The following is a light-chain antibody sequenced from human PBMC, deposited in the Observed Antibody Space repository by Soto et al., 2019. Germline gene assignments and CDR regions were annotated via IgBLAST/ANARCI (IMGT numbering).Light chain of an antibody. Sequence: DIQMTQSPSSLSASVGDRVTITCRASLGITNRLAWYQQKPGKGPQLLIYGASTLLSGVPSRFSGSGSGTDFTLTLSSLQPEDVATYYCQNYASAPPGGTFSPGTKVEIK. V-gene: IGKV1-27*01. CDR1: LGITNR. CDR3: QNYASAPPGGT. J-gene: IGKJ1*01. CDR2: GAS.